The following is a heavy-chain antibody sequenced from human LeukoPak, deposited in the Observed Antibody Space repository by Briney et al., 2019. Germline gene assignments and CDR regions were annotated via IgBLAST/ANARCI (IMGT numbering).Heavy chain of an antibody. CDR2: IYYSGST. CDR3: ARVVCSSTSCPRGNAFDI. Sequence: PSETLSLTCTVSGSINNYYWSWIRPPPGKGLEWIGYIYYSGSTNYNPSLKSRVTISVDTSKNQFSLNLSSVTAADTAVYYCARVVCSSTSCPRGNAFDIWGQGTMVTVSS. J-gene: IGHJ3*02. CDR1: GSINNYY. D-gene: IGHD2-2*01. V-gene: IGHV4-59*01.